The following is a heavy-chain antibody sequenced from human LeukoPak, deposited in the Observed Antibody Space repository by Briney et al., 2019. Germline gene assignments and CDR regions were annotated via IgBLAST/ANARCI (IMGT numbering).Heavy chain of an antibody. CDR1: GCTFSSYW. J-gene: IGHJ4*02. Sequence: GGSLRLSCAASGCTFSSYWMSWVRQAPGKGLEWVANIKQDGSEKYYVDSVKGRFTISRDNAKNSLYLQMNSLRAEDTAVYYCARDEGDWGFGYWGQGTLVTVSS. D-gene: IGHD7-27*01. CDR2: IKQDGSEK. V-gene: IGHV3-7*01. CDR3: ARDEGDWGFGY.